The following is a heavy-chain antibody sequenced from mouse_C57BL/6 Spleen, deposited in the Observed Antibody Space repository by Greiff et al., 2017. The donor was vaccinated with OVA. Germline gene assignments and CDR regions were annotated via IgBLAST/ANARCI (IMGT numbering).Heavy chain of an antibody. CDR3: TREYYGSLFAY. J-gene: IGHJ3*01. Sequence: QVQLKQSGAELVRPGASVTLSCKASGYTFTDYEMHWVKQTPVHGLEWIGAIDPETGGTAYNQKFKGKAILTADKSSSTAYMELRSLTSEDSAVYYCTREYYGSLFAYWGQGTLVTVSA. D-gene: IGHD1-1*01. CDR2: IDPETGGT. V-gene: IGHV1-15*01. CDR1: GYTFTDYE.